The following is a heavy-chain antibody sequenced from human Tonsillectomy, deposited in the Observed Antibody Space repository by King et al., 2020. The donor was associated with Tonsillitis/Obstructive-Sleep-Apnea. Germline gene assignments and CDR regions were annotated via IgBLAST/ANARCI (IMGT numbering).Heavy chain of an antibody. J-gene: IGHJ4*02. V-gene: IGHV5-51*03. CDR1: GYSFTRYW. CDR3: ARAWGGHIAVAGLFDY. D-gene: IGHD6-19*01. CDR2: IYPGDSDT. Sequence: QLVQSGAEVKKPGESLKISCKGSGYSFTRYWIGWVRQMPGKGLEWTGIIYPGDSDTRYIPSFQGQVTISVDKSISTAYLQWSSLKASDTAIYYCARAWGGHIAVAGLFDYWGQGTLVTVSS.